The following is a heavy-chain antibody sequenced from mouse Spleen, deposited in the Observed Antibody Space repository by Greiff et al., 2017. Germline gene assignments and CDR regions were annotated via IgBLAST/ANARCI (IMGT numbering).Heavy chain of an antibody. D-gene: IGHD2-5*01. CDR3: ARSGYSNVFAY. J-gene: IGHJ3*01. Sequence: VQLVESGAELMKPGASVKLSCKATGYTFTGYWIEWVKQRPGHGLEWIGEILPGSGSTNYNEKFKGKATLTADKSSSTAYMQLNSLTSEDSAVYFCARSGYSNVFAYWGQGTLVTVSA. CDR1: GYTFTGYW. CDR2: ILPGSGST. V-gene: IGHV1-9*01.